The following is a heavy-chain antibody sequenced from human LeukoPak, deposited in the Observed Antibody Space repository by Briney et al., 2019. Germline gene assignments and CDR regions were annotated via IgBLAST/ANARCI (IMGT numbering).Heavy chain of an antibody. V-gene: IGHV3-74*01. CDR3: ARGPNSNWSGLDF. CDR2: ISPTGSTT. J-gene: IGHJ4*02. Sequence: GGSLRLSCIASGFSFSGHWMHWARQLPGKGLVWVSRISPTGSTTSYADSVKGRFTVSRDNAMNTLYLQVNNLRAEDTAVYYCARGPNSNWSGLDFWGQGTLLTVSS. CDR1: GFSFSGHW. D-gene: IGHD6-6*01.